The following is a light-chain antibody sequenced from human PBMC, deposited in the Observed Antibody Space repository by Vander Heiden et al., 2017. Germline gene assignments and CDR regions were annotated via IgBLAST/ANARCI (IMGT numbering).Light chain of an antibody. V-gene: IGKV1-39*01. CDR2: GAS. CDR1: QIINNY. CDR3: QQSFATHT. Sequence: DIQMTQSPSSLSASVGDRVTITCRASQIINNYLNWYQQKPGKAPKLLIAGASVLQPGVPSRFGGSGFGTDFTLTITRLEPEDFATFYCQQSFATHTFGQGTKV. J-gene: IGKJ1*01.